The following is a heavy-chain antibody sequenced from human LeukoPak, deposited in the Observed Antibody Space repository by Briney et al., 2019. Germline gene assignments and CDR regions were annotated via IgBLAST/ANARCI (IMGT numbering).Heavy chain of an antibody. CDR1: GFTFNSYA. V-gene: IGHV3-23*01. J-gene: IGHJ4*02. D-gene: IGHD2-21*02. CDR2: ISGSGGNT. Sequence: PGGSLRLSCAASGFTFNSYAMSWVRQAPGKGLEWVSGISGSGGNTYYADSVKGGFTISRDNSKSTLSLQMNSLRAEDTAVYYCAEGNSCVVVTAIGYWGQGTLVTVSS. CDR3: AEGNSCVVVTAIGY.